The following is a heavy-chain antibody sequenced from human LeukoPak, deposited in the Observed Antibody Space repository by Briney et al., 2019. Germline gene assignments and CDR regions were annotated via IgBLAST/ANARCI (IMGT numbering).Heavy chain of an antibody. CDR1: GFSFSGYA. Sequence: GGSLRLSCASSGFSFSGYAMNWVRQAPGKGLELVSSISGSGASTFYADSVKGRFITSKDTPSNTVYLQMNSLRAEDTAVYYCARDRIGTPDYWGQGTLVTVSS. CDR2: ISGSGAST. CDR3: ARDRIGTPDY. V-gene: IGHV3-23*01. J-gene: IGHJ4*02. D-gene: IGHD2-15*01.